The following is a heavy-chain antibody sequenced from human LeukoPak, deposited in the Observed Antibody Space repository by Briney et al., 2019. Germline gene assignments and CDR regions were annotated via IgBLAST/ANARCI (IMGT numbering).Heavy chain of an antibody. Sequence: GGSLRLSCAASGFTFSSYGMHWVRQAPGKGLEWVAVISYDGSNKYYADCVKGRFTISRDNSKNTLYLQMNSLRAEDTAVYYCAKEGIAIIGDAFDIWGQGTMVTVSS. CDR2: ISYDGSNK. CDR1: GFTFSSYG. V-gene: IGHV3-30*18. J-gene: IGHJ3*02. CDR3: AKEGIAIIGDAFDI. D-gene: IGHD6-13*01.